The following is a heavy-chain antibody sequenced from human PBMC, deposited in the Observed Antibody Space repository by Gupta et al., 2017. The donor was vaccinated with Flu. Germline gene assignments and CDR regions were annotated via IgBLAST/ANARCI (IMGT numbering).Heavy chain of an antibody. D-gene: IGHD2-2*01. CDR3: ARHICSSTSCYGYYYYYYMDV. J-gene: IGHJ6*03. CDR1: GGSLSSSSYS. V-gene: IGHV4-39*01. CDR2: IYYSGST. Sequence: QLQLQESGPGLVKPSETLSLTCTVSGGSLSSSSYSWGWIRQPPGKGLEWIGSIYYSGSTYYNPSLKSRVTISVDTSKNQFSLKLSSVTAADTAVYYCARHICSSTSCYGYYYYYYMDVWGKGTTVTVSS.